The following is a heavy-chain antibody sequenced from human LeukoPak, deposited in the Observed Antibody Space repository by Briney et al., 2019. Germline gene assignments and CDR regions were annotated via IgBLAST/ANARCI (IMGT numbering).Heavy chain of an antibody. V-gene: IGHV4-39*01. CDR2: IYYSGST. CDR3: ARPTPPRISGSYYGGNSDVYYYYMDV. J-gene: IGHJ6*03. Sequence: PSETLSLTCTVSGGSISSSSYHWGWIRQPPGKGLEWIGSIYYSGSTYYNPSLKSRVTISVDTSKNQFSLKLSSVTAADTAVYYCARPTPPRISGSYYGGNSDVYYYYMDVWGKGTTVTVSS. CDR1: GGSISSSSYH. D-gene: IGHD1-26*01.